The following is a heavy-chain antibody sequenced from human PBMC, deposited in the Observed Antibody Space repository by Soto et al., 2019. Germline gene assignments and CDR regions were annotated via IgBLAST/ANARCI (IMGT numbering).Heavy chain of an antibody. Sequence: ASVKVSCQASGYTFTSYGISWVRQAPGQRLEWMGWINAGNGNTKYSQKFQGRVTITRDTSASTAYMELSSLRSEDTAVYYCARGPGGPDGPGDYWGQGTLVTVSS. CDR1: GYTFTSYG. D-gene: IGHD2-15*01. J-gene: IGHJ4*02. CDR2: INAGNGNT. CDR3: ARGPGGPDGPGDY. V-gene: IGHV1-3*01.